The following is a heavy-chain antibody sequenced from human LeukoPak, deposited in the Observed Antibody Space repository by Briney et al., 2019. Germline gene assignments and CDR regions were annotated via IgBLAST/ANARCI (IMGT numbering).Heavy chain of an antibody. CDR2: FDPRDSYT. CDR1: GYSFTSYW. J-gene: IGHJ4*02. Sequence: PGGSLRISCKASGYSFTSYWITWVRQMPGKGLEWMGRFDPRDSYTNYSPSFQGHVTISADKSTNTADLQWSSLKASDTAMYYCATYEILTGRSDYWGQGTLVTVSS. V-gene: IGHV5-10-1*01. D-gene: IGHD3-9*01. CDR3: ATYEILTGRSDY.